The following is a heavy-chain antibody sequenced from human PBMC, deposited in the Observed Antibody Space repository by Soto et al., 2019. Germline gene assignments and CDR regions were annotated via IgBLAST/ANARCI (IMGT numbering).Heavy chain of an antibody. J-gene: IGHJ4*02. V-gene: IGHV3-23*01. CDR1: GFTFSSYA. CDR3: AKRYCSSTSCYTDDY. CDR2: ISGSGGST. Sequence: EVQLLESGGGLVQPGGSLRLSCAASGFTFSSYAMSWVRQAPGKGLEWVSAISGSGGSTYYADSVKGRFTICRDNSKNTLYLQMNSLRTEDTDVYYCAKRYCSSTSCYTDDYWGQGTLVTVFS. D-gene: IGHD2-2*02.